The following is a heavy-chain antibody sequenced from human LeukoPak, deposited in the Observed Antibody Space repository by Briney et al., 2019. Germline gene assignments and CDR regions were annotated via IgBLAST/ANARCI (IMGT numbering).Heavy chain of an antibody. CDR3: ARAPGPGIAVTRYYFDY. D-gene: IGHD6-19*01. Sequence: PGGSLRLSCAASGFTVSSNYMNWVRQAPGKGLEWVSVIYSGGSTYYAGSVKGRFTISRDNSKNTLYLQMDSLRAEDTAVYFCARAPGPGIAVTRYYFDYWGQGTLVTVSS. CDR1: GFTVSSNY. CDR2: IYSGGST. J-gene: IGHJ4*02. V-gene: IGHV3-53*01.